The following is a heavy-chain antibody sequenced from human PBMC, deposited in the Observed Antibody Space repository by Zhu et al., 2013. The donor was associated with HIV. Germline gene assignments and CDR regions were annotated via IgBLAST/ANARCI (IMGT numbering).Heavy chain of an antibody. Sequence: QVQLVQSGAEVKKPGSSVKVSCKASGGTFSSYTISWVRQAPGQGLEWMGRIIPILGIANYAQKFQGRVTITADKSTSTAYMELSSLRSEDTAVYYCARRHSSSSFFDYWGQGTLVTVSS. CDR3: ARRHSSSSFFDY. CDR1: GGTFSSYT. V-gene: IGHV1-69*02. J-gene: IGHJ4*02. CDR2: IIPILGIA. D-gene: IGHD6-6*01.